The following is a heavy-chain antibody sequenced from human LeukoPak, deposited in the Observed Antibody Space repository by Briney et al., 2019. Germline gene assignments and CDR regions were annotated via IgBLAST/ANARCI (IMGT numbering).Heavy chain of an antibody. CDR2: IYYSGST. J-gene: IGHJ5*02. CDR1: GGSISSYY. CDR3: ARDPRYYYDSSGYFSNWSDP. V-gene: IGHV4-59*01. D-gene: IGHD3-22*01. Sequence: NPSETLSLTCTVSGGSISSYYWSWIRQPPGKGLEWIGYIYYSGSTNYNPSLKSRVTISVDTSKNQFSLKLSSVTAADTAVYYCARDPRYYYDSSGYFSNWSDPWGQGTLVTVSS.